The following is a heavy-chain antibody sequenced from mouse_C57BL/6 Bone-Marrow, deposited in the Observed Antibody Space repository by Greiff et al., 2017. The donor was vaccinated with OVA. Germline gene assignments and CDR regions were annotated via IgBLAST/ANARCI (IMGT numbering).Heavy chain of an antibody. J-gene: IGHJ2*01. CDR2: ISGGGGNT. Sequence: EVKLMESGGGLVKPGGSLKLSCAASGFTFSSYTMSWVRQTPEKRLEWVATISGGGGNTYYPDSVKGRFTISRDNAKYTLYLQMSSLRSEDTALYYCARPYGNYFDYWGQGTTLTVSS. CDR1: GFTFSSYT. CDR3: ARPYGNYFDY. D-gene: IGHD2-1*01. V-gene: IGHV5-9*01.